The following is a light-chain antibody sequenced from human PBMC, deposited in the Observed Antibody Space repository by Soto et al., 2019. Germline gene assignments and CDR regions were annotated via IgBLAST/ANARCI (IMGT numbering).Light chain of an antibody. CDR2: GAS. J-gene: IGKJ1*01. Sequence: EIVLTQSPGTLSLAPVEIATLSCRASQSVSINDLAWYQQKPGQAPRLLIYGASIRATGIPDRFSGSGSGTDFTLTISRLEPEDFAVYYCQQYGRSSWTFGQGTKVDIK. V-gene: IGKV3-20*01. CDR3: QQYGRSSWT. CDR1: QSVSIND.